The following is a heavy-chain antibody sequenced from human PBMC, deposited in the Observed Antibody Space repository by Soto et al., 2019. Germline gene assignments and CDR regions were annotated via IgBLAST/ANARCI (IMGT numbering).Heavy chain of an antibody. V-gene: IGHV4-30-2*01. CDR1: GGSISSGGYS. CDR3: ARAGYSSSGVCYTGVLLFDP. D-gene: IGHD2-8*01. CDR2: IYHSGST. Sequence: QLQLQKSGSGLVKPSQTLSLTCAVSGGSISSGGYSWSWIRQPPEKGQEWIGYIYHSGSTYYNPSLKSRVTISVDRSKNQFSLKLSSVTAADTAVYYCARAGYSSSGVCYTGVLLFDPWGQGTLVTVS. J-gene: IGHJ5*02.